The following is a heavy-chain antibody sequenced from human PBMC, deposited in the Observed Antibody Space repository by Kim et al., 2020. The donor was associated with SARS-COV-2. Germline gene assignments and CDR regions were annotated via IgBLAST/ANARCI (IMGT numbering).Heavy chain of an antibody. Sequence: GGSLRLSCAASGFTFSTSGMHWVRQAPGKGLEWVAIIWYDGSNKYYADSVKGRFTISRDNSKNTLYLQMNSLRAEDMALYYCARSILYCSGGTCYDEGFDYWGQGTPVTVSS. CDR2: IWYDGSNK. V-gene: IGHV3-33*01. J-gene: IGHJ4*02. CDR1: GFTFSTSG. D-gene: IGHD2-15*01. CDR3: ARSILYCSGGTCYDEGFDY.